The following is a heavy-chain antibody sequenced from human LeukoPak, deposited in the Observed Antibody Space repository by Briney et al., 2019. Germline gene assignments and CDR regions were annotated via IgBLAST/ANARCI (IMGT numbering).Heavy chain of an antibody. CDR1: GGSISSYF. CDR3: ARGIAVAGPGGDWFDP. V-gene: IGHV4-59*08. D-gene: IGHD6-19*01. CDR2: IYYSGST. J-gene: IGHJ5*02. Sequence: SETLSLTCTVSGGSISSYFWSWIRQPPGKGLEWIGYIYYSGSTNYNPSLKSRVTISVDTSKKQFSLKLSSVTAADTAVYYCARGIAVAGPGGDWFDPWGQGTLVTVSS.